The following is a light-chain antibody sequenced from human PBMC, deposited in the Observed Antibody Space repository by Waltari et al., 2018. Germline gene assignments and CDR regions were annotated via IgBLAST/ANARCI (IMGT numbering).Light chain of an antibody. CDR1: DHHAAIYKS. Sequence: QSALRQPASVSGSPGQSITISFPSTDHHAAIYKSGSWYQQPPDKAPKLLVYDVSKRPSGVSPRFSGSKSGNTASLTISGLRAEDEADYYCSSSRTSSVVVFGGGTRLTVL. V-gene: IGLV2-14*03. J-gene: IGLJ2*01. CDR2: DVS. CDR3: SSSRTSSVVV.